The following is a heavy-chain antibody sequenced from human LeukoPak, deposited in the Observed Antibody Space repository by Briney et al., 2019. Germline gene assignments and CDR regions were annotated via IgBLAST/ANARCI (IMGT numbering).Heavy chain of an antibody. CDR2: ISWNSGSI. CDR3: AKEGSVCTNGICRYFDF. J-gene: IGHJ4*02. CDR1: GFTFDDYA. V-gene: IGHV3-9*01. Sequence: GGSLRLSCAASGFTFDDYAMHWVRQAPGKGLEWVSGISWNSGSIGYADSVKGRFTISRDNAKNSLYLQMNSLRPEDTAFYYCAKEGSVCTNGICRYFDFWGQGALVTVSS. D-gene: IGHD2-8*01.